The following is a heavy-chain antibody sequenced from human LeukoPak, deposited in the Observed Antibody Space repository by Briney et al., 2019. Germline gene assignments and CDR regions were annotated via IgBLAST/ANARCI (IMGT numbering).Heavy chain of an antibody. CDR2: VKEDGSEK. CDR3: ARVNARPGTSWYFDY. D-gene: IGHD6-13*01. J-gene: IGHJ4*02. V-gene: IGHV3-7*01. Sequence: GGSLRLSCAAPGLTFSNYWMTWVRQAPGKGLEWVANVKEDGSEKYYVDSVKGRFTISRDNAKNSLYLQMNSLRAEDTAVYYCARVNARPGTSWYFDYWGQGTLVTVSS. CDR1: GLTFSNYW.